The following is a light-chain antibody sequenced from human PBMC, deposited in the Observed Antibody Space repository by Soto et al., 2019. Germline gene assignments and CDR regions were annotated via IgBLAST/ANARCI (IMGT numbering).Light chain of an antibody. V-gene: IGLV2-8*01. CDR3: SSYAASNNFYFV. J-gene: IGLJ3*02. Sequence: QSVLTQPPSASGSPGQSVTISCTGTSSDVGGYNYVSWYQQYPGRAPKLIIYEVTKRPSGVPDRFSGSKSGNTASLTVSGLQAEDEADYYCSSYAASNNFYFVFG. CDR1: SSDVGGYNY. CDR2: EVT.